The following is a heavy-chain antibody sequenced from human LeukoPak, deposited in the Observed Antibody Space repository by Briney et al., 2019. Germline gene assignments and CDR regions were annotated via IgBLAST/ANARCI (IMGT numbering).Heavy chain of an antibody. V-gene: IGHV4-34*01. CDR3: ASRQDVRGVRSRWFDP. D-gene: IGHD3-10*01. CDR1: GGSFSSYY. J-gene: IGHJ5*02. Sequence: SETLSLTCAVYGGSFSSYYWSWIRQPPGKGLEWIGEINHSGSTNYNPSLKSRVTISVDTSKNQFSLKLSSVTAADTAVYYCASRQDVRGVRSRWFDPWGQGTLVTVSA. CDR2: INHSGST.